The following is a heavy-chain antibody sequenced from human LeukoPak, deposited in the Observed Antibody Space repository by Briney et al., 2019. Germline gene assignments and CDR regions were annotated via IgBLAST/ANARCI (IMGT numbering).Heavy chain of an antibody. CDR1: GFTFSSYG. J-gene: IGHJ4*02. D-gene: IGHD2-2*03. Sequence: PGRSLRLSCAASGFTFSSYGFHWVRPAPGKGLEGVAVIWSDGSYKYYADSVKGRSTISRDDSKNTLYLQMNSLRAEDTAVYYCAPSRGLDMIFNDWGQGTLVTVSS. CDR3: APSRGLDMIFND. CDR2: IWSDGSYK. V-gene: IGHV3-33*01.